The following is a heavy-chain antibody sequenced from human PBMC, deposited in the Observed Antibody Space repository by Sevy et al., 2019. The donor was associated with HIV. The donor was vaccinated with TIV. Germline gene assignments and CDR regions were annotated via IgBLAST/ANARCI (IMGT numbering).Heavy chain of an antibody. J-gene: IGHJ4*02. D-gene: IGHD1-26*01. CDR3: ARAGDWEQFFDY. Sequence: GGSLRLSCAVSGFTFSDYYMSWIRQAPGKGLEWLSYIGSSGSTIYYADSVKGRFTMSRDNAKNALYLQMSSLRAEDTAFYYCARAGDWEQFFDYWGQGTLVTVSS. V-gene: IGHV3-11*01. CDR2: IGSSGSTI. CDR1: GFTFSDYY.